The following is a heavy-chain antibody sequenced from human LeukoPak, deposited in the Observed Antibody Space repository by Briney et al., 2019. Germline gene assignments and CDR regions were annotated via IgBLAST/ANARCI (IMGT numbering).Heavy chain of an antibody. CDR2: INHSGST. D-gene: IGHD6-19*01. V-gene: IGHV4-34*01. Sequence: PSETLSLTCAVYGGSFSGYYWSWIRQPPGKGLEWIGEINHSGSTNYNPSLKSRVTISVDTSKNQFSPKLSSVTAADTAVYYCARPRGYSSGWYVAYWGQGTLVTVSS. CDR3: ARPRGYSSGWYVAY. J-gene: IGHJ4*02. CDR1: GGSFSGYY.